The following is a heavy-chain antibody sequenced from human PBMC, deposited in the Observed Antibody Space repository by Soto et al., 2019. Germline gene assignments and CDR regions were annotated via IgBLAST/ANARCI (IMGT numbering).Heavy chain of an antibody. V-gene: IGHV3-23*01. CDR1: GFTFSSYA. J-gene: IGHJ3*02. Sequence: GGSLRLSCAASGFTFSSYAMSWVRQAPGKGLEWVSAISGSGGSTYYADSVKGRFTISRDNSKNTLYLQMNSLRAEDTAVYYCARSRSAPSYYRVLDAFDIWGQGTMVTVAS. CDR3: ARSRSAPSYYRVLDAFDI. D-gene: IGHD3-10*01. CDR2: ISGSGGST.